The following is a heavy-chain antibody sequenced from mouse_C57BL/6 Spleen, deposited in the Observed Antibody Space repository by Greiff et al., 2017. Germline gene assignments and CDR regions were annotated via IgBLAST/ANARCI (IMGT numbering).Heavy chain of an antibody. V-gene: IGHV1-15*01. CDR3: TICQSNSWFAY. CDR2: IDPDTGGT. D-gene: IGHD2-5*01. CDR1: GYTFTDYE. J-gene: IGHJ3*01. Sequence: QVQLQQSGAELVRPGASVTLSCKASGYTFTDYEMHWVKQTPVHGLVWIGAIDPDTGGTAYNQKFKGKAILTADKSSSTAYMELRSLTSEDSAVYYCTICQSNSWFAYWGQGNLVTVSA.